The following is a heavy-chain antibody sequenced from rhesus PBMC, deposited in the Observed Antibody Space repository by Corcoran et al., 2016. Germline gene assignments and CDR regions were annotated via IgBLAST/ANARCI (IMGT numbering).Heavy chain of an antibody. CDR1: GFPFSSYG. V-gene: IGHV3S5*01. J-gene: IGHJ4*01. CDR2: ISYTGGST. Sequence: EVQLVETGGGLVQPGGSLRLSCAASGFPFSSYGLSWVRQAPGKGLGWVSGISYTGGSTYYADSVKGRFTISRDNSKNTLSLQMNSLRAEDTAVYYCAKSNWNDGVQFDYWGQGVLVTVSS. D-gene: IGHD1-7*02. CDR3: AKSNWNDGVQFDY.